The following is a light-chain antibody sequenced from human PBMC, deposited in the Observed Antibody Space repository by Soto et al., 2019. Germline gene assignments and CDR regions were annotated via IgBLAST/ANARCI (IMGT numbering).Light chain of an antibody. Sequence: EIVLSQSPGTLSLSPGERATLSCRASQVVVTAYLHWYQHKPGQAPRLLISGASTRASGIPDRFSGSGVGTDVTLTINRLEPEDCAVYYCLLFRGSPTFGPGSRVHIK. CDR1: QVVVTAY. V-gene: IGKV3-20*01. J-gene: IGKJ3*01. CDR3: LLFRGSPT. CDR2: GAS.